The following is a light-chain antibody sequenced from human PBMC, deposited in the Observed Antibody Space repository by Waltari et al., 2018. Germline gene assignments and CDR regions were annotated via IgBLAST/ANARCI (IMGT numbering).Light chain of an antibody. Sequence: EIVMTQSPLSLPVTPGEPASISCRPSQSLLHSAGYNYLNWYLQKPGPSPQLLIYLSFIRASGVPYRFTGSGAGTDFTLKISRVEAEDVGFYYCMQALHTPPTFGQGTRAEIK. J-gene: IGKJ1*01. V-gene: IGKV2-28*01. CDR2: LSF. CDR3: MQALHTPPT. CDR1: QSLLHSAGYNY.